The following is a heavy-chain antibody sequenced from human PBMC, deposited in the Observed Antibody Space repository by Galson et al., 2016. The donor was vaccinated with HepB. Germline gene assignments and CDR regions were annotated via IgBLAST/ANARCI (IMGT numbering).Heavy chain of an antibody. CDR3: AGAPYYASGFDF. D-gene: IGHD3-10*01. J-gene: IGHJ4*02. V-gene: IGHV4-31*02. CDR2: YNGSA. Sequence: YNGSAYYNPSLKSRFTISRDTSKGQFSLKILSVTAADTAIYFCAGAPYYASGFDFWGQGILVTVSS.